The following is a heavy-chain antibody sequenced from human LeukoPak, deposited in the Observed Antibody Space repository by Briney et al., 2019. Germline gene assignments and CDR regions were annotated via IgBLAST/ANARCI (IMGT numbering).Heavy chain of an antibody. V-gene: IGHV3-23*01. D-gene: IGHD2-8*01. CDR1: GFTFSSYG. CDR2: ISGSGGST. CDR3: AKDRCSNGVGCYYYYMDV. J-gene: IGHJ6*03. Sequence: GGSLRLSCAASGFTFSSYGMSWVRQAPGKGLEWVSAISGSGGSTYYADSVKGRFTISRDNAKNSLYLQMNSLRAEDTAVYYCAKDRCSNGVGCYYYYMDVWGKGTSVTISS.